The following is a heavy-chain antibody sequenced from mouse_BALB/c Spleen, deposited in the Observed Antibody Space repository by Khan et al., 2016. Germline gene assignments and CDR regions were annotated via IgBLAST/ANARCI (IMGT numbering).Heavy chain of an antibody. V-gene: IGHV5-17*02. Sequence: EVELVESGGGLVQPGGSRKLSCAASGFTFSSFGMHWVRPAPEKGLEWVAFLSSGSSAIYYADTVKGRFTISRDTPKNTRFLQMTSLRSEDTAMYYCGRGDYWGQGTTLTVSS. J-gene: IGHJ2*01. CDR1: GFTFSSFG. CDR2: LSSGSSAI. CDR3: GRGDY.